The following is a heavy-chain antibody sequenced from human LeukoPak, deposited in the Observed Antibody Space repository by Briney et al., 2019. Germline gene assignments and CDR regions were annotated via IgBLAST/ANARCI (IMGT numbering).Heavy chain of an antibody. CDR2: IIPIFGAV. V-gene: IGHV1-69*06. Sequence: SVKVSCKASGYTFTSYAMNWVRQAPGQGLEWMGGIIPIFGAVDYAQKFQGRVTITADKSTSTAYMELSSLRSEDTAVYYCATLLIARKVLNYWGQGTLVTVSS. CDR1: GYTFTSYA. J-gene: IGHJ4*02. D-gene: IGHD3-22*01. CDR3: ATLLIARKVLNY.